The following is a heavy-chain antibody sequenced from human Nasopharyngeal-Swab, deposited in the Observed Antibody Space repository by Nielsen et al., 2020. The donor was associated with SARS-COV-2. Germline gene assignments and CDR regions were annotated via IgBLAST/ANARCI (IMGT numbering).Heavy chain of an antibody. Sequence: GGSLRLSCAASGFTFSSYSMSWLRQAPGKGLEWVSTITVNGDTTYYADSVQGRFTISRDNSENTVYLQMNSLRAEDTALYHCARPLSRDSTWTTEANWFDPWGRGTLVTVSS. CDR2: ITVNGDTT. CDR1: GFTFSSYS. V-gene: IGHV3-23*01. J-gene: IGHJ5*02. CDR3: ARPLSRDSTWTTEANWFDP. D-gene: IGHD6-13*01.